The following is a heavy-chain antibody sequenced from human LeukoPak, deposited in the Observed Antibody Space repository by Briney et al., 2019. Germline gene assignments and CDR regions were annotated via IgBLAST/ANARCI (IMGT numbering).Heavy chain of an antibody. J-gene: IGHJ5*02. CDR2: IYYSGST. CDR1: GGSISSSSYY. V-gene: IGHV4-39*01. CDR3: ARWWITMVRGVRNWFDP. D-gene: IGHD3-10*01. Sequence: PSETLSLTCTVSGGSISSSSYYRGWIRQPPGKGLEWIGSIYYSGSTYYNPSLKSRVTISVDTSKNQFSLKLSSVTAADTAVYYCARWWITMVRGVRNWFDPWGQGTPVTVSS.